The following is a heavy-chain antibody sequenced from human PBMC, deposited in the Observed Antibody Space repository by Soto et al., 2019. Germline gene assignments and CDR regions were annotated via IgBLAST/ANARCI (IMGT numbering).Heavy chain of an antibody. CDR3: ARDPLVVGTAAEKYYYYGMDV. Sequence: SVKVSCKASGCSFSNYAISWVRQAPGQGREWMGGVIPIFCTENYAQKFQGRVTITADKSTSTDYMELSSLRSEDTALYYCARDPLVVGTAAEKYYYYGMDVWGQGTTVTVSS. CDR2: VIPIFCTE. V-gene: IGHV1-69*06. CDR1: GCSFSNYA. D-gene: IGHD2-2*01. J-gene: IGHJ6*02.